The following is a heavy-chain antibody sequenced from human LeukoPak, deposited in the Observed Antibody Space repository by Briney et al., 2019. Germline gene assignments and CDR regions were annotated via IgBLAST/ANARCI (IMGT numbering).Heavy chain of an antibody. CDR3: AKASNYDYLWGSQQIGYYFDH. Sequence: GGSLRLSCVGSGFNFNYAWMSWVRQAPGRGLEWVGRIKSKGSGETRDYAAPVKDRFTISGDDSKTTLYLQMNGLRGEDTALYYCAKASNYDYLWGSQQIGYYFDHWGRGILVTVSS. CDR1: GFNFNYAW. CDR2: IKSKGSGETR. J-gene: IGHJ4*02. V-gene: IGHV3-15*01. D-gene: IGHD3-16*01.